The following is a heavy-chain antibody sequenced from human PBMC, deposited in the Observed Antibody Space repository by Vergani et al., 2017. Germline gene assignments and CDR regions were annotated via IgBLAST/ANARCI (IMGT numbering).Heavy chain of an antibody. D-gene: IGHD1-7*01. CDR1: GFTFSSYA. J-gene: IGHJ4*02. CDR3: AKDLAFWLELHGGNYFDY. CDR2: ISGSGGST. Sequence: EVQLLESGGGLVQPGGSLRLSCAASGFTFSSYAMSWVRQAPGKGLEWVSAISGSGGSTYYADSVKGRFTISRDNSKNTLYLQMNSLRAEDTAVYYCAKDLAFWLELHGGNYFDYWGQGTLVTVSS. V-gene: IGHV3-23*01.